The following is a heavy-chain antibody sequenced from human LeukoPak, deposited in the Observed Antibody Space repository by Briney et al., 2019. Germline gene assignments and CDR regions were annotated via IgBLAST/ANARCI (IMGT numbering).Heavy chain of an antibody. CDR1: GGSISSHY. CDR3: ARIVGGTAETKQRGDYYYYYMDV. D-gene: IGHD6-13*01. CDR2: IYYSGST. Sequence: SETLSLTCTVSGGSISSHYWSWIRQPPGKGLEWIGYIYYSGSTNYNPSLKSRVTISVDTSKNQFSLKLSSVTAADTAVYYCARIVGGTAETKQRGDYYYYYMDVWGKGTTVTVSS. J-gene: IGHJ6*03. V-gene: IGHV4-59*11.